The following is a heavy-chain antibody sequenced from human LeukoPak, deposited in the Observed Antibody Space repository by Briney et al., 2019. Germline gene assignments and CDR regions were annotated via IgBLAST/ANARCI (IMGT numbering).Heavy chain of an antibody. CDR2: INSDGSST. D-gene: IGHD6-19*01. J-gene: IGHJ4*02. V-gene: IGHV3-74*01. Sequence: GGSLRLSCAASGFTFSSYWMHWVRHAPGKGLVWVSRINSDGSSTSYADPVKGRFTISRDNAKNTLYLQMNSLRAEDTAVYYCARGDSGWPLDYWGQGTLVTVSS. CDR1: GFTFSSYW. CDR3: ARGDSGWPLDY.